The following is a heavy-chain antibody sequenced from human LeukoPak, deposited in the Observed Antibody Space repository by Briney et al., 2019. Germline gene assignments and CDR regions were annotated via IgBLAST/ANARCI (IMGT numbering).Heavy chain of an antibody. CDR3: ARLHKYCSGGICYRAFDI. Sequence: ASVKVSCKASGYTFTGYYMHWVRQAPGQGLEGVGWIYPSSGGTNYAQKYQGRVTMTRDTSISTAYMELSRLRSDDTAVYYCARLHKYCSGGICYRAFDIWGQGTMVTVSS. D-gene: IGHD2-15*01. CDR2: IYPSSGGT. CDR1: GYTFTGYY. J-gene: IGHJ3*02. V-gene: IGHV1-2*02.